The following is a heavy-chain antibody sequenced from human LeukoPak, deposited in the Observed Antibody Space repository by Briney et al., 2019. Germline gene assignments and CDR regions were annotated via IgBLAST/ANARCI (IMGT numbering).Heavy chain of an antibody. CDR2: INPSGGTT. CDR3: ARDSPAYFDS. V-gene: IGHV1-46*01. J-gene: IGHJ4*02. CDR1: GYTFTIYY. Sequence: ASVKVSFKASGYTFTIYYMHWVRQAPGQGVEWMGLINPSGGTTSYPQKFQGRVTMTRDTSTSTVYMELSSLRSEDTAVYYCARDSPAYFDSWGQGTLVTVSS.